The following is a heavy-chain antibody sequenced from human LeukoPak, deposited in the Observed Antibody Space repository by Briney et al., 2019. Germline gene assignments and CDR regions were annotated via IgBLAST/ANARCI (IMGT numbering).Heavy chain of an antibody. J-gene: IGHJ6*03. CDR1: GYTFTRYD. D-gene: IGHD1-7*01. Sequence: ASVKVSCKASGYTFTRYDINWVREATGQRLEWMGWMNPNSGNTGYAQKFQGRVTITRNTSISTAYMELSSLRSEDTAVYYCARVGNWNYDPSDYYYYMDVWGKGTTVTASS. V-gene: IGHV1-8*03. CDR3: ARVGNWNYDPSDYYYYMDV. CDR2: MNPNSGNT.